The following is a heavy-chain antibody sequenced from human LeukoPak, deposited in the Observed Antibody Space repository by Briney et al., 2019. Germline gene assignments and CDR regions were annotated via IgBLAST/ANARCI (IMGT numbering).Heavy chain of an antibody. CDR3: VRDFRSADY. Sequence: SGGSLRLSCAASGFTFSSYGMHWVRQAPGEGLEWVAVISYDGSNKYYADSVKGRFTISRDNSKNTLYLQMNSLRVEDTAVYYCVRDFRSADYWGQGTLVTVSS. CDR1: GFTFSSYG. V-gene: IGHV3-30*03. J-gene: IGHJ4*02. CDR2: ISYDGSNK.